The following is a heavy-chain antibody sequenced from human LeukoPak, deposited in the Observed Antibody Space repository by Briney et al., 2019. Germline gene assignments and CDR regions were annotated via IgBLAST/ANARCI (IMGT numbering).Heavy chain of an antibody. CDR2: IREDGNEK. Sequence: GGSLRLSCAASGFTLSSYWMSWVRQAPGKGLEWVANIREDGNEKHYVDSVKGRFTISRDNTKNSLYLQMNSLRVEDTAVYYCAKDGWELSYYYYGMDVWGQGTTVTVSS. J-gene: IGHJ6*02. V-gene: IGHV3-7*01. D-gene: IGHD1-26*01. CDR3: AKDGWELSYYYYGMDV. CDR1: GFTLSSYW.